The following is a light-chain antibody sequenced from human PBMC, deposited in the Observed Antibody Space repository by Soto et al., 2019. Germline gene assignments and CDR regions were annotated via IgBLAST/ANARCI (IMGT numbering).Light chain of an antibody. CDR3: QQYNVRPLT. CDR2: VAS. CDR1: QSVSSN. Sequence: EIVMTQSPATLSVSPGERATLSCRASQSVSSNLAWYQQKPGQTPKLLIYVASTRPTGIPARFSGSGSVSDFTLTISRLQSEDFAVDYCQQYNVRPLTFCGGPKVKFK. V-gene: IGKV3-15*01. J-gene: IGKJ4*01.